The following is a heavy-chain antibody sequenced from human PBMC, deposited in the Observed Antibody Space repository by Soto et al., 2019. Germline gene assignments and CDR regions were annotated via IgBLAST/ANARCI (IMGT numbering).Heavy chain of an antibody. V-gene: IGHV4-30-2*01. CDR1: DGSISSGEYS. CDR3: ARVPGP. Sequence: LQLQESGSGLVKPSQTLSLTCAVSDGSISSGEYSWSWIRQPPGKGLEWIRYIYHSGSTYYNPSLKSRVTISVDRSKNQFSLKLSSVTAADTAVYHCARVPGPWGQGTLVTVSS. J-gene: IGHJ5*02. CDR2: IYHSGST.